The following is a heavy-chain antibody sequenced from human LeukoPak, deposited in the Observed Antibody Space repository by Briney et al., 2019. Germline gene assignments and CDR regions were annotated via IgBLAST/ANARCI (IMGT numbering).Heavy chain of an antibody. Sequence: GGSLRLSCAASGFTFCSYVMHWIRPDPGKGLGWVAVIWYDGSNKYYADSVKGRFTISRDNSKNTLYLQMNSLRAEDTAVYYCARDGSEGSLGFCDYWGQGTLVTVSS. D-gene: IGHD7-27*01. CDR1: GFTFCSYV. CDR3: ARDGSEGSLGFCDY. V-gene: IGHV3-33*01. J-gene: IGHJ4*02. CDR2: IWYDGSNK.